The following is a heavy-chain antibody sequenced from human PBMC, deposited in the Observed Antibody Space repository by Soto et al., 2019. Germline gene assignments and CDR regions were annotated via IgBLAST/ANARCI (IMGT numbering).Heavy chain of an antibody. J-gene: IGHJ1*01. V-gene: IGHV3-48*02. CDR2: ISRSSSTT. D-gene: IGHD3-22*01. Sequence: EVQLVESGGGLVQPGGSLRLSCAASGFTFSSYSMNWVRQAPGKGLEWVSYISRSSSTTYYADSVKGRFTISRDNAKNSLYLQMNSLRDEDTAVYYCARDSVYYDSSGYYPEYFQHWGQGTLVTVSS. CDR3: ARDSVYYDSSGYYPEYFQH. CDR1: GFTFSSYS.